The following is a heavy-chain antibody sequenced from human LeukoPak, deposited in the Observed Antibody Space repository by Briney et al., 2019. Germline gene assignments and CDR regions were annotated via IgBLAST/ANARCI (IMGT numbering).Heavy chain of an antibody. D-gene: IGHD3-9*01. CDR2: IRYDGSNK. CDR3: EKDYDILTGYYSYFHY. J-gene: IGHJ4*02. CDR1: GFAFSSYG. Sequence: PGGSLRLSCAASGFAFSSYGMHWVRQAPGKGLEWVAFIRYDGSNKYYADSVKGRFTISRDNSKNTLYLQMNSLRAEDTAVYYCEKDYDILTGYYSYFHYWGQGTLVTVSS. V-gene: IGHV3-30*02.